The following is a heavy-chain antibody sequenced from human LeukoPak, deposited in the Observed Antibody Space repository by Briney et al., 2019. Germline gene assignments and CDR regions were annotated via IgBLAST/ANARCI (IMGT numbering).Heavy chain of an antibody. D-gene: IGHD3-3*01. CDR3: ARLNYYEPPHNWFDP. CDR1: GGSISSYY. Sequence: PSETLSLTCSVSGGSISSYYRSWIRQPPGKGLEWIGYIYYSGSTNYNPSPKSRVTISVDTSKNQFSLKLSSVTAADTAVYYCARLNYYEPPHNWFDPWGQGTLVTVSS. J-gene: IGHJ5*02. V-gene: IGHV4-59*01. CDR2: IYYSGST.